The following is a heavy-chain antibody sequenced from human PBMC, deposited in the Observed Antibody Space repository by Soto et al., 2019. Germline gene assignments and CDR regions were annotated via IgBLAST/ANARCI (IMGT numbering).Heavy chain of an antibody. CDR2: ISAGGDMT. CDR1: GFTLSSYA. CDR3: ARGDRGGSGSPASYYYSGWDV. D-gene: IGHD3-10*01. V-gene: IGHV3-23*01. J-gene: IGHJ6*02. Sequence: DVQPLESGGHWVQPGGSLRLSCSASGFTLSSYAMSWVRQAPGKGLEWVSSISAGGDMTYNSDSVRGRFTISRDNSNNALFLQMHNLRIEDTALYYCARGDRGGSGSPASYYYSGWDVWGQGATVIVS.